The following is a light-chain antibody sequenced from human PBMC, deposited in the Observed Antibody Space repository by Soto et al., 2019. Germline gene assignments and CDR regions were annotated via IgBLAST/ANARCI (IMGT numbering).Light chain of an antibody. V-gene: IGKV3-11*01. CDR2: DAS. J-gene: IGKJ4*01. CDR1: QSVTRY. CDR3: QQRSDWPPL. Sequence: TLSLSPGERATLSCRASQSVTRYLAWYQQKPGQAPRLLIYDASKRATGVPARFSGSGSGTDFTLTISSLEPEDFAVYYCQQRSDWPPLFGGGTKVDIK.